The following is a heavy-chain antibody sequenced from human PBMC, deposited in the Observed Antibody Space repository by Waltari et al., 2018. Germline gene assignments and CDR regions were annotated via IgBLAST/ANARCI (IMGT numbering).Heavy chain of an antibody. V-gene: IGHV1-2*02. J-gene: IGHJ5*02. CDR3: VRSGVWSGYYNWLDP. D-gene: IGHD3-3*01. CDR2: INPRTGAT. CDR1: GYTFTGYY. Sequence: QVQLVQSGAEVKKPGASLKVSCKPSGYTFTGYYIYWVRQAPGQGLEWMGWINPRTGATKYAQRFQGRVTMTRDTSISTAYMELNGLRSDDTAVYYCVRSGVWSGYYNWLDPWGQGTLVTVSS.